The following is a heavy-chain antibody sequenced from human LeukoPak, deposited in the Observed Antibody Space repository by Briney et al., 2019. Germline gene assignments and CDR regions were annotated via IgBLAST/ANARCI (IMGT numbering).Heavy chain of an antibody. Sequence: GGSLRPSCAPSGFSFSIFSMNWVRQAPGEGLEWVSTITDRVISTYYAESVKDRFTISRDYSKNTLYLKMNSLRAEDTAVYYCANDRDCSGDNCGRAFYMWGRGTTVTVSS. J-gene: IGHJ3*02. CDR3: ANDRDCSGDNCGRAFYM. D-gene: IGHD2-15*01. CDR1: GFSFSIFS. V-gene: IGHV3-23*01. CDR2: ITDRVIST.